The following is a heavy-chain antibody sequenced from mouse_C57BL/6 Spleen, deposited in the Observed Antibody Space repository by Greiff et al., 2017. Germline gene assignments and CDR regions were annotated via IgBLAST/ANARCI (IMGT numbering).Heavy chain of an antibody. CDR2: INPGSGGT. D-gene: IGHD1-1*01. V-gene: IGHV1-54*01. CDR3: AREDGSSLYWYFDV. CDR1: GYAFTNYL. J-gene: IGHJ1*03. Sequence: VQLQESGAELVRPGTSVKVSCKASGYAFTNYLIAWVKQRPGQGLEWIGVINPGSGGTNYNEKFKGKATLTADKSSSTAYMQLSSLTSEDSAVYFCAREDGSSLYWYFDVWGTGTTVTVSS.